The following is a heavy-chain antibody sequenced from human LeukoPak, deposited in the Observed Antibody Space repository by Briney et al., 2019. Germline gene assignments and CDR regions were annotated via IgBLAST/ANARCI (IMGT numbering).Heavy chain of an antibody. Sequence: PGGSLRLSCEASGFIFNNYGMHWVRQAPGKGLEWMTFIQYDGSNKYYSDSVKGRFTISRDNSKNTLYLRMNSLRPEDTAVYYCAKNGGSGWLDYWGQGILVTVSS. CDR3: AKNGGSGWLDY. CDR2: IQYDGSNK. D-gene: IGHD6-19*01. V-gene: IGHV3-30*02. CDR1: GFIFNNYG. J-gene: IGHJ4*02.